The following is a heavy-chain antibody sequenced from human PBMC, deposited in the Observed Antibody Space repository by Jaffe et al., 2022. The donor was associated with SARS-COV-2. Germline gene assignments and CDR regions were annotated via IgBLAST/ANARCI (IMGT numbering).Heavy chain of an antibody. Sequence: EVQLVESGGGLVQPGGSLRLSCAASGFTFSSYWMHWVRQAPGKGLVWVSRINSDGSSTSYADSVKGRFTISRDNAKNTLYLQMNSLRAEDTAVYYCARVPAGYCSGGSCGSYYYYYGMDVWGQGTTVTVSS. CDR3: ARVPAGYCSGGSCGSYYYYYGMDV. V-gene: IGHV3-74*01. CDR1: GFTFSSYW. D-gene: IGHD2-15*01. J-gene: IGHJ6*02. CDR2: INSDGSST.